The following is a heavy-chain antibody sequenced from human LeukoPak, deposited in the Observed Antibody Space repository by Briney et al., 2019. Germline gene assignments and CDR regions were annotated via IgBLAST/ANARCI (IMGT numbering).Heavy chain of an antibody. CDR3: AGSSGYYPRPYYFDY. D-gene: IGHD3-22*01. CDR2: INHGGST. Sequence: SETLSLTCAISDGSFTGYFWNWVRQAPGKGLEWIGDINHGGSTNYNPSLKSRVTISVDTSKNQFSLKLSSVTAADTAVYYCAGSSGYYPRPYYFDYWGQGTLVTVSS. CDR1: DGSFTGYF. J-gene: IGHJ4*02. V-gene: IGHV4-34*01.